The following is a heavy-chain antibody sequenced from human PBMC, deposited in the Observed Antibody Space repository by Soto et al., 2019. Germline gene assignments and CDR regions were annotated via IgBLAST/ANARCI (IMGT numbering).Heavy chain of an antibody. V-gene: IGHV3-48*03. CDR3: ATDSGSYSGYSYYAMDV. CDR2: ISSSGSSI. CDR1: GLTFSGYE. D-gene: IGHD1-26*01. Sequence: PGGSLRLSCAASGLTFSGYEMNWVRHAPGKGLEWVSYISSSGSSISYADSVKGRFTITRDNAKNSLYLQMNSLRAEDTAVYYCATDSGSYSGYSYYAMDVWGQGTTVTVSS. J-gene: IGHJ6*02.